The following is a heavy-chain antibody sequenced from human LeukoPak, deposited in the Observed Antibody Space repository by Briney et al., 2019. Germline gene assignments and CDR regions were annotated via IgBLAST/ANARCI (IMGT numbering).Heavy chain of an antibody. Sequence: SETLSLTCTVSGGSISSGDYYWSWIRQPPGKGLEWIGYIFYSGSTYYNPSLKSRVTISVDTSNNQLSLKLSSVTAADTAVYYCARDLLNEGNHLDYWGQGTLVTVSS. CDR3: ARDLLNEGNHLDY. J-gene: IGHJ4*02. V-gene: IGHV4-30-4*01. CDR1: GGSISSGDYY. D-gene: IGHD4-23*01. CDR2: IFYSGST.